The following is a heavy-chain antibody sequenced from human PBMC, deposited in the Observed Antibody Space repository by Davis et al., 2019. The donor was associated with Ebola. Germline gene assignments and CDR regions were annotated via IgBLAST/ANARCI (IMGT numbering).Heavy chain of an antibody. CDR2: IDNDGSST. CDR3: ARDPMTVAGNYYYNGMDV. D-gene: IGHD6-19*01. Sequence: HTGGSLRLSCAASGFTFTRYWMHWVRQAPGKGLVWVSRIDNDGSSTRYVDSVKGRFTISRDNAKNTLYLQMNSLRAEDTAVYYCARDPMTVAGNYYYNGMDVWGQGTTVTVS. V-gene: IGHV3-74*01. CDR1: GFTFTRYW. J-gene: IGHJ6*02.